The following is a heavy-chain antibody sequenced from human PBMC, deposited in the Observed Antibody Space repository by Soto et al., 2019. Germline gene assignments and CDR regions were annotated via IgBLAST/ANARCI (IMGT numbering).Heavy chain of an antibody. D-gene: IGHD3-22*01. CDR3: ARHGGAHYLSRGYNDALDY. J-gene: IGHJ4*02. CDR2: IDLTDPYT. CDR1: GARFPHNW. Sequence: VASLSTWCDVYGARFPHNWITCVHPMPGTGLEWMGRIDLTDPYTSYSPSCQGHISFSADRSSNTTYLHWSSLRASDTAMYYCARHGGAHYLSRGYNDALDYWGQGTTVTVSS. V-gene: IGHV5-10-1*01.